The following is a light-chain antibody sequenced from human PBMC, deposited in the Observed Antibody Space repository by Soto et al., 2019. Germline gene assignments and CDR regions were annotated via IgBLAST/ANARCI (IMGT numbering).Light chain of an antibody. J-gene: IGLJ3*02. CDR1: SSDVGGYKF. V-gene: IGLV2-14*01. CDR2: EVS. CDR3: SSYTRSSSVV. Sequence: QSALTQPASVSGSPGQSITISCTGTSSDVGGYKFVSWYQQHPGKAPKLIIYEVSNRPSGVSNRFSGSKSGNAASLTISGLQAEDEADYYCSSYTRSSSVVFGGGIKVTVL.